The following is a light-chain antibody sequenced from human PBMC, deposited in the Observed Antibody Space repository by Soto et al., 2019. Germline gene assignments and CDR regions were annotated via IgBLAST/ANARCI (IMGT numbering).Light chain of an antibody. V-gene: IGKV3-20*01. CDR3: QQYGSSPTT. J-gene: IGKJ5*01. CDR2: GAS. CDR1: QSVTSNY. Sequence: EIVLTQSPGTLSLSPVERATLSCMASQSVTSNYLAWYQQKPGQAPRLLIFGASIRDTGIPDRFSGSGSGTDFTLTISRLEPEDFAVYYCQQYGSSPTTFSQGTRLEIK.